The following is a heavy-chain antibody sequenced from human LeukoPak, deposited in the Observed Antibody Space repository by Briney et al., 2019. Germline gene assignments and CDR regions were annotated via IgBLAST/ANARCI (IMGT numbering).Heavy chain of an antibody. CDR3: ATSFLAYCGGDCYDAFDI. CDR1: GFTFSSYA. Sequence: SGGSLRLSCAASGFTFSSYAMSWVRQAPGKGLEWVSAISGSGGSTYYADSVKGRFTISRDNSKNTLYLQMNSLRAEDTAVYYCATSFLAYCGGDCYDAFDIWGQGTMVTVSS. D-gene: IGHD2-21*02. CDR2: ISGSGGST. V-gene: IGHV3-23*01. J-gene: IGHJ3*02.